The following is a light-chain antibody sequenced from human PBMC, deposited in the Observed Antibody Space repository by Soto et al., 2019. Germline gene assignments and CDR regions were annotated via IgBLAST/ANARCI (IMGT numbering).Light chain of an antibody. J-gene: IGKJ4*01. CDR1: QGIGSW. CDR2: SAS. Sequence: IHITQWPSSVAASVGDTVTITCRASQGIGSWLAWYHQIPGKAPKLLIYSASSLQSGTPSRFTGRGSGAAFTLTITNLQPEDVGVYHCQQASSFPLTFGGGTKVDIK. CDR3: QQASSFPLT. V-gene: IGKV1-12*01.